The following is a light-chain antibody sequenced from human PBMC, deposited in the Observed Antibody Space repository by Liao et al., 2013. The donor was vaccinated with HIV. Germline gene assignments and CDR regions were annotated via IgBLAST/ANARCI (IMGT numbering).Light chain of an antibody. Sequence: SYELTQPPSVSVSPGQTARITCSGDALPKQYAYWYQQKPGQAPVLLIYKDSERPSGIPERFSGSNSGNTATLTISGTQTMDEGDYYCQAWDSNTRVFGGGTRLTVL. CDR2: KDS. CDR1: ALPKQY. CDR3: QAWDSNTRV. V-gene: IGLV3-25*02. J-gene: IGLJ3*02.